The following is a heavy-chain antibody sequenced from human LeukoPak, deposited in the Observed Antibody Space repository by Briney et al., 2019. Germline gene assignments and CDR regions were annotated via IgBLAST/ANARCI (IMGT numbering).Heavy chain of an antibody. CDR3: AREEYLADYGNYFDY. J-gene: IGHJ4*02. V-gene: IGHV3-21*01. D-gene: IGHD4-17*01. Sequence: GGSLRLSCAASGFTFSSYSMNWVRQAPGKGLEWVSSISSSSSYIYYADSVKGRFTISRDNAKNSLYLQMNSLRAEDTAVYYCAREEYLADYGNYFDYWGQGTQVTVSS. CDR1: GFTFSSYS. CDR2: ISSSSSYI.